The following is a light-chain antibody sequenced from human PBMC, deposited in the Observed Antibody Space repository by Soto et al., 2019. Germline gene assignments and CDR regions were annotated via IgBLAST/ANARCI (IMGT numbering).Light chain of an antibody. CDR2: DAS. V-gene: IGKV1-5*01. CDR3: QQYTTYPYT. CDR1: QSVTNW. Sequence: DIQMTQSPSTLSASVGDRVTITCRASQSVTNWLAWYQQKPGKAPNLLIYDASRLQSGIPSRFSGSGSGTEFTLTISSLQPDGFATYYCQQYTTYPYTFCQGTKLEIK. J-gene: IGKJ2*01.